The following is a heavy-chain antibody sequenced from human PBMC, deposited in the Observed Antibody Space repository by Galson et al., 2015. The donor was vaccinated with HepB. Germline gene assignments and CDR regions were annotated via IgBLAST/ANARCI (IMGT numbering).Heavy chain of an antibody. V-gene: IGHV3-11*01. CDR3: ARTPNGFDI. CDR2: ISSSGSTK. CDR1: GFSFSDTY. J-gene: IGHJ3*02. Sequence: SLRLSCAASGFSFSDTYMSWIRQAPGKGLEWIAYISSSGSTKKYADSVRGRFTISRDDAKNSVLLQTSSLRAEDTAVYYCARTPNGFDIWGQGTMVTVSS.